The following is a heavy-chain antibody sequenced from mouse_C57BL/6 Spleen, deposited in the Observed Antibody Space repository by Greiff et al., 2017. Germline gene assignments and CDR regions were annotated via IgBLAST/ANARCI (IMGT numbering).Heavy chain of an antibody. CDR3: ARGDSPFAY. V-gene: IGHV5-15*01. CDR1: GFTFSDYG. J-gene: IGHJ3*01. CDR2: ICTLAYSI. Sequence: EVQVVESGGGLVQPGGSLKLSCAASGFTFSDYGMAWVRQAPRKGPEWVAFICTLAYSIYYADTVTGRFTISRENAKNTLYLDISSLRSEDTAMYYCARGDSPFAYWGQGTLVTVSA.